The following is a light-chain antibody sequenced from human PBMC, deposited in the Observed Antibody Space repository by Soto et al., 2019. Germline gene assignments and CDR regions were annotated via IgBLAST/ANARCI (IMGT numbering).Light chain of an antibody. CDR3: AAWDASLGYV. CDR1: SSNIGSNT. CDR2: SNN. Sequence: QSVLTQPPSASGTPGQRVTISCSGSSSNIGSNTVNWYQQLPGTAPKLLIYSNNQRPSGVPDRFSGSKSGTSASLAISGLQSEDEADYYCAAWDASLGYVFGTGTKVTVL. J-gene: IGLJ1*01. V-gene: IGLV1-44*01.